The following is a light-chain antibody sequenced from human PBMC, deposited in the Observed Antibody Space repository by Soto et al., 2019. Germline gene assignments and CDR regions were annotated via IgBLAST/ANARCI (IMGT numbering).Light chain of an antibody. Sequence: EVLLTQSSVTLSLSPGARATLSCRACQSVTTYLAWYQQKPGQAPRLLIYDASTRATGRPDRFSGSGSGTDFTLTISRLEPEDFAVYYCQQYGSSPRTFGQGTKVDIK. CDR2: DAS. CDR3: QQYGSSPRT. CDR1: QSVTTY. V-gene: IGKV3-20*01. J-gene: IGKJ1*01.